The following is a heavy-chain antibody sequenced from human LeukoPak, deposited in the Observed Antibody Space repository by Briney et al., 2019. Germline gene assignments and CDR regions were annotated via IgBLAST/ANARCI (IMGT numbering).Heavy chain of an antibody. CDR3: ARDLTSIAEA. CDR1: GFTFSSYA. Sequence: GRSLRLSCAASGFTFSSYAMHWVRQAPGKGLEWVAVISYDGSNKYYADSVKGRFTISRDNSKNTLYLQMNSLRAEDTAVYYCARDLTSIAEAWGQGTLVTVSS. V-gene: IGHV3-30*04. CDR2: ISYDGSNK. D-gene: IGHD6-6*01. J-gene: IGHJ5*02.